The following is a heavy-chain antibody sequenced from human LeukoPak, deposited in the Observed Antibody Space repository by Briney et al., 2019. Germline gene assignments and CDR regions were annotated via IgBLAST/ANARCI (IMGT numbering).Heavy chain of an antibody. V-gene: IGHV4-31*03. CDR3: SRGLDSRKLGY. Sequence: PSETLSLTCTVSGASFNSDDQYWNWIRESPGKGLEWIVSIHASGMLYNNPSLESRVTMSRDTSKDQFSLNLNSVTAADTAVHFCSRGLDSRKLGYWGQGILVTVSS. D-gene: IGHD3-22*01. CDR1: GASFNSDDQY. CDR2: IHASGML. J-gene: IGHJ4*02.